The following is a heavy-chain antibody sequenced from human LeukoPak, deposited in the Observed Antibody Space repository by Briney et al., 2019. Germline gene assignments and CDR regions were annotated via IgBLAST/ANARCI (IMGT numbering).Heavy chain of an antibody. J-gene: IGHJ4*02. CDR2: LSYTGKT. D-gene: IGHD2/OR15-2a*01. CDR1: GASVSSSH. Sequence: SETLSLTCVVSGASVSSSHWNWIRQLPGKGLEWIGCLSYTGKTDYNPSLTSRVTMSLDTSKNQVSLKVRSVTAADTAAYFCSEGYFEPFAHWGQGARVTVSS. CDR3: SEGYFEPFAH. V-gene: IGHV4-59*02.